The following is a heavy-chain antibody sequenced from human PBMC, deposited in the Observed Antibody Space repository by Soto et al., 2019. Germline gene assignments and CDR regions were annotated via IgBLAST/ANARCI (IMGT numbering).Heavy chain of an antibody. Sequence: EVQLVESGGGLVQPGRSLRLSCAASGFTFDDYAMHWVRQAPGKGLEWVSGISWNSGSIGYADSVKGRFTISRDNAKNSLYLQMNSLRAEDTALHYCAKDIFGFGEFPFDYWGQGTLVTVSS. CDR3: AKDIFGFGEFPFDY. J-gene: IGHJ4*02. CDR2: ISWNSGSI. CDR1: GFTFDDYA. D-gene: IGHD3-10*01. V-gene: IGHV3-9*01.